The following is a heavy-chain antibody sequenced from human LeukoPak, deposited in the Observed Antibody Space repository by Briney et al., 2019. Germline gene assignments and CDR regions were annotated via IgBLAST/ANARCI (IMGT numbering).Heavy chain of an antibody. D-gene: IGHD6-13*01. Sequence: SETLSLTCTVSGGSISSYYWSWIRQPPGKGLEWIGSIYYSGSTYYNPSLESRVTISVDTSKNQFSLKLSSVTAADTAVYYCAGASGQLVVDYWGQGTLVTVSS. CDR1: GGSISSYY. V-gene: IGHV4-59*01. CDR2: IYYSGST. J-gene: IGHJ4*02. CDR3: AGASGQLVVDY.